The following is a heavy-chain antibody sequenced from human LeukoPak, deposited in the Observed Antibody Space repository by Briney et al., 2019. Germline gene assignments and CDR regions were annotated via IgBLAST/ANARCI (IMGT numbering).Heavy chain of an antibody. D-gene: IGHD7-27*01. CDR2: IKQDGSEK. Sequence: QAGGSLRLSCAASGFTFGSYWMSWVRQAPGKGLEWVANIKQDGSEKNYVDSVKGRFTISRDNAKNSVYLQMNSLRAEDTAVYYCAAGDYFDYWGHGTLVTISS. J-gene: IGHJ4*01. CDR3: AAGDYFDY. V-gene: IGHV3-7*01. CDR1: GFTFGSYW.